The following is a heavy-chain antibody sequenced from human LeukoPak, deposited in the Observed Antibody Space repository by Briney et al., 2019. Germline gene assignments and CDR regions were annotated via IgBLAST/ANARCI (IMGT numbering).Heavy chain of an antibody. D-gene: IGHD2-2*01. V-gene: IGHV1-18*01. Sequence: GASVKVSCKASGYTFTSYGISWVRQAPGQGLEWMGRITTYNANTNYAKKFQGRVTMTSDTSTSTAYMELRSLRSDDTAVYYCAREGRYCTSTSCSNNGDFYYYYYMDVWGKGTTVTVSS. CDR2: ITTYNANT. CDR1: GYTFTSYG. J-gene: IGHJ6*03. CDR3: AREGRYCTSTSCSNNGDFYYYYYMDV.